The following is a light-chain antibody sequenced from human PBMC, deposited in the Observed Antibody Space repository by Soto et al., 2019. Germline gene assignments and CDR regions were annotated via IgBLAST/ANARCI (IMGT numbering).Light chain of an antibody. CDR3: QSYDHSLGVL. V-gene: IGLV1-40*01. J-gene: IGLJ2*01. CDR1: SSNIGAGYD. Sequence: QSVLTQPPSVSGAPGQRVTISCTGSSSNIGAGYDVHWYQQLPGTAPKLLIYDDSNRPSGVPDRFSGSKSGTSASLAITGLQAEDEADYYCQSYDHSLGVLFGGGTKLTVL. CDR2: DDS.